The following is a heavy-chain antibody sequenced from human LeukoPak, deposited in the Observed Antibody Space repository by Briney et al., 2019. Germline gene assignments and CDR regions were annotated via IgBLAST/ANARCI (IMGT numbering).Heavy chain of an antibody. D-gene: IGHD4-11*01. CDR2: IIPILGIA. CDR3: ARSYSNYDYYYYMDV. J-gene: IGHJ6*03. Sequence: ASVKVSCKASGGTFSSYAISWVRQAPGQGLEWMGRIIPILGIANYAQKFQGRVTITADKSTSTAYMELSSLRSEDTAVYYCARSYSNYDYYYYMDVWGKGTTVTVSS. CDR1: GGTFSSYA. V-gene: IGHV1-69*10.